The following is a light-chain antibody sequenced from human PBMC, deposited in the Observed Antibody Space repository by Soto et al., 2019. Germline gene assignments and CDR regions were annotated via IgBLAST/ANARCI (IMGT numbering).Light chain of an antibody. CDR1: QSISSY. J-gene: IGKJ1*01. V-gene: IGKV1-39*01. CDR2: AAS. Sequence: DIQMTQSPCSLSASVGDRVTITCRASQSISSYLNWYQQKPGKAPKLLIYAASSLQSGVPSRFSGSGSGTDFTLTISTLQPEDFATYYCQQSYSTPWTLGQGTKVEIK. CDR3: QQSYSTPWT.